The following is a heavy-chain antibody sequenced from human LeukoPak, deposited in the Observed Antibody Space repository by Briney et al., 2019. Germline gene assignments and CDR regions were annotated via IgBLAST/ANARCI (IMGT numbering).Heavy chain of an antibody. J-gene: IGHJ5*02. CDR3: ARQIAAAELDP. CDR1: GGSISSSSYY. CDR2: IYYSGST. Sequence: SETLSLTFTVSGGSISSSSYYWGWIRQPPGKGLEWIGSIYYSGSTYYNPSLKSRVTISVDTSKNQFSLKLSSVTAADTAVYYCARQIAAAELDPWGQGTLVTVSS. D-gene: IGHD6-13*01. V-gene: IGHV4-39*01.